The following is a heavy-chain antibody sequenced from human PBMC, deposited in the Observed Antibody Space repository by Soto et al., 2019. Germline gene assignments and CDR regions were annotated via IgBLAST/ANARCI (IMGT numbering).Heavy chain of an antibody. Sequence: EVQLVASGGGLVQPGGSLRLSCVGSGFTYEDSAMHWVRQVSGKGLEWVSGIGWNSGSVGYVDSVKGRFTISRDNAKNSLYLQMNSLRPEDTALYYCAKDRRGYYGSGSLDYWGLGTLVTVSS. CDR3: AKDRRGYYGSGSLDY. J-gene: IGHJ4*02. CDR1: GFTYEDSA. CDR2: IGWNSGSV. V-gene: IGHV3-9*01. D-gene: IGHD3-10*01.